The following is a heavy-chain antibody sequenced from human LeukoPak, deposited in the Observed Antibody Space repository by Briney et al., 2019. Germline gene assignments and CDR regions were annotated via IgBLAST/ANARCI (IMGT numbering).Heavy chain of an antibody. CDR2: IYSGGST. D-gene: IGHD6-13*01. J-gene: IGHJ3*02. CDR3: ARANIGSGYGAFDI. V-gene: IGHV3-66*01. Sequence: PGGSLRLSCAASGFTVSSNYMSWVRQAPGKGLEWVSVIYSGGSTYYADSVKGRFTISRDNSKNTLYLQMNSLRAEDTAVYYCARANIGSGYGAFDIWGQGTMVTVSS. CDR1: GFTVSSNY.